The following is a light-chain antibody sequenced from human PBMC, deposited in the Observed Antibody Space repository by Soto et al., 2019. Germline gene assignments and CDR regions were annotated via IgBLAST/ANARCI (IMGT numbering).Light chain of an antibody. Sequence: DIVMTQSPDSLAVSLGERATINCKSSQSVLYSSNNKNYLAWYQQKPGQPPELLIYWASTRESGVPDRFSGSGSGTDFTLTIRSLQAEDVAVYYCQQYYTTPYTFGQGTKLELK. V-gene: IGKV4-1*01. J-gene: IGKJ2*01. CDR2: WAS. CDR3: QQYYTTPYT. CDR1: QSVLYSSNNKNY.